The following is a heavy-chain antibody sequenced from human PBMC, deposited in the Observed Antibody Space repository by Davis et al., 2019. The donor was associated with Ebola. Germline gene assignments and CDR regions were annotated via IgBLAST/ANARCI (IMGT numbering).Heavy chain of an antibody. J-gene: IGHJ4*02. D-gene: IGHD1-1*01. Sequence: DSVKGRFTISRDNTKNSLYLQMNSLRVEDTAVYYCTSSNWNDEDYWGQGTLVTVS. CDR3: TSSNWNDEDY. V-gene: IGHV3-7*01.